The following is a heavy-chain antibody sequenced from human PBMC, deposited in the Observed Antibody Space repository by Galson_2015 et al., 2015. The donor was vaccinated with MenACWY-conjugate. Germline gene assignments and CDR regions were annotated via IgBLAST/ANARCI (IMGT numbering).Heavy chain of an antibody. CDR2: ISPIDSKA. Sequence: GAEVKKPGESLTISCKASGYNFITYWIGWVRQVPGKGLEWVGLISPIDSKARYSPAFEGRVTISADNSITTAYLQWNSLQASDTAMYYCARHPPGGRGMDVWGQGTTVTVSS. V-gene: IGHV5-51*01. CDR1: GYNFITYW. D-gene: IGHD1-26*01. CDR3: ARHPPGGRGMDV. J-gene: IGHJ6*02.